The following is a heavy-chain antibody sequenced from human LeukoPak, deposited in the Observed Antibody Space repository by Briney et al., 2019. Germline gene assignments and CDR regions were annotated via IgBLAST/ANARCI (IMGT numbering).Heavy chain of an antibody. CDR1: GGSFSGYY. J-gene: IGHJ4*02. D-gene: IGHD3-10*01. CDR3: ARHGRTYYYGSGSYGSWDY. V-gene: IGHV4-34*01. Sequence: KSSETLSLTCAVYGGSFSGYYWSWIRQPPGKGLEWIGGINHSGSTNYNPSLKSRVTISVDTSKNQFSLKLSSVTAADTAVYYCARHGRTYYYGSGSYGSWDYWGQGTLVTVSS. CDR2: INHSGST.